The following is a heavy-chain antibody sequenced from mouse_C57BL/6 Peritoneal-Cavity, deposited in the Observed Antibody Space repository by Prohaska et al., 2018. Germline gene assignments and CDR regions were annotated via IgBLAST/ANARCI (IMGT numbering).Heavy chain of an antibody. CDR1: GYTFTSYW. CDR2: IDPSDSYT. J-gene: IGHJ3*01. Sequence: QVQLQQPGAELVKPGASVKLSCKASGYTFTSYWMQWVKQRPGQGLEWIGEIDPSDSYTNYNQKFKGKATLTVDTSSSTAYMQLSRLTSEDSAVYYCALYGNYGNWGQGTLVTVSA. V-gene: IGHV1-50*01. D-gene: IGHD2-1*01. CDR3: ALYGNYGN.